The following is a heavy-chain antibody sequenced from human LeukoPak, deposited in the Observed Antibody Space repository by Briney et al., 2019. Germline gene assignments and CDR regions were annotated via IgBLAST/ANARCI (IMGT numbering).Heavy chain of an antibody. V-gene: IGHV3-48*04. Sequence: GGSLRLSCAASGYTFSRYSMNWVRQAPGKGLEWISYISSGSSTIYYADSVKGRFTISRDDAKNSLYLQMNSLRAEDTAVYYCARDQGAFDYWGQGTLVTVSS. CDR1: GYTFSRYS. CDR3: ARDQGAFDY. J-gene: IGHJ4*02. CDR2: ISSGSSTI.